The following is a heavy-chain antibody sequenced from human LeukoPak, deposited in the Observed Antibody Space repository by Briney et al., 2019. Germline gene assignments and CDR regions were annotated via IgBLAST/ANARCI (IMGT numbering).Heavy chain of an antibody. CDR2: INAGNGNT. Sequence: ASVTVSCTASGYTFTIYAMHWVRQAPGQRLEWMGWINAGNGNTKYSQKFQGRVTITRDTSASTAYMELSSLRSEDTAVYYCARDRGYSSGWFRNWFDPWGQGTLVTVSS. V-gene: IGHV1-3*01. CDR1: GYTFTIYA. CDR3: ARDRGYSSGWFRNWFDP. D-gene: IGHD6-19*01. J-gene: IGHJ5*02.